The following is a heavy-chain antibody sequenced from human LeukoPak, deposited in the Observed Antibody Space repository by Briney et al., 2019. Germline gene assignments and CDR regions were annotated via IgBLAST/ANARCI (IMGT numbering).Heavy chain of an antibody. CDR2: ILPIFGKA. J-gene: IGHJ4*02. CDR1: GGTFSSYA. Sequence: ASVKVSCKASGGTFSSYAISWVRQAPGQGLEWMGGILPIFGKANSAQKFQGRVTLTADESTNTAYMELKNLRSEDTAVYYCARNDYNSSAVDFWGQGTLVTVSP. V-gene: IGHV1-69*01. CDR3: ARNDYNSSAVDF. D-gene: IGHD3-22*01.